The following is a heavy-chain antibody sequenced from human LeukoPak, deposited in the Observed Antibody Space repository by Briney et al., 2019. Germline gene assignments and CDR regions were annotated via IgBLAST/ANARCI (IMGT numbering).Heavy chain of an antibody. Sequence: SETLSLTCAVYGGSFSGYYWSWIRQPPGKGLEWIGEINHSGSTNYNPSLKSRVTISVDTSKNQFSLKLSSVTAADTAVYYCARVSRNYYDSSGYYYANWFDAWGQGSLVTVSS. CDR1: GGSFSGYY. V-gene: IGHV4-34*01. D-gene: IGHD3-22*01. CDR2: INHSGST. CDR3: ARVSRNYYDSSGYYYANWFDA. J-gene: IGHJ5*02.